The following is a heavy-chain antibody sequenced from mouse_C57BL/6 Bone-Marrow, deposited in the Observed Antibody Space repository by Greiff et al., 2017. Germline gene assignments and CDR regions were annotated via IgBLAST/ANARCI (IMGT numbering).Heavy chain of an antibody. CDR1: GYTFTSYW. CDR2: IDPSDSYT. J-gene: IGHJ2*01. D-gene: IGHD2-13*01. V-gene: IGHV1-69*01. Sequence: VQLQQPGAELVMPGASVKLSCKASGYTFTSYWMHWVKQRPGQGLEWIGEIDPSDSYTNYNQKFKGKSTLTVDKSSSTAYMQLSSLTSEDAAVYYCARFGDGDYVVYFDYWGQGTTLTVSS. CDR3: ARFGDGDYVVYFDY.